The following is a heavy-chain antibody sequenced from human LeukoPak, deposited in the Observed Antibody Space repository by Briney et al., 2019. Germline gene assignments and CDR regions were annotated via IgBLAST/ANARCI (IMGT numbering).Heavy chain of an antibody. D-gene: IGHD6-13*01. Sequence: SETLSLTCTVSGGSYINYYWSWIRQPAGKGLEWIGRIHTRGSTNYNPSLKSRVTISVDTSKNQFSLKLSSVTAADTAVYYCARAPPRYSSSWYGAGHGSYYYYYMDVWGKGTTVTVSS. CDR3: ARAPPRYSSSWYGAGHGSYYYYYMDV. V-gene: IGHV4-4*07. J-gene: IGHJ6*03. CDR1: GGSYINYY. CDR2: IHTRGST.